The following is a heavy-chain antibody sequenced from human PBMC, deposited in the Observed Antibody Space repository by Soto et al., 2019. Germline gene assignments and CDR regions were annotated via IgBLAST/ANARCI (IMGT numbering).Heavy chain of an antibody. Sequence: SETLSLTCTVSGGSISSGGYYWSWSRQHPGKGLEWIGYIYYSGSTYYNPSLKSRVTISVDTSKNQFSLKLSPVTAADTAVYYCARAKKGIAAAENWFDPWGQGTLVTVSS. V-gene: IGHV4-31*03. CDR3: ARAKKGIAAAENWFDP. D-gene: IGHD6-13*01. CDR1: GGSISSGGYY. CDR2: IYYSGST. J-gene: IGHJ5*02.